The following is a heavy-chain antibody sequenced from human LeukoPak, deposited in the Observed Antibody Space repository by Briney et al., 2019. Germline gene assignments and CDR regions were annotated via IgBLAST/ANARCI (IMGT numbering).Heavy chain of an antibody. D-gene: IGHD1-26*01. CDR3: ARIGSYSAFDI. V-gene: IGHV4-39*07. CDR1: GGSISSSSYY. J-gene: IGHJ3*02. CDR2: IYYSGST. Sequence: PSETLSLTCTVSGGSISSSSYYWGWIRQPPGKGLEWIGSIYYSGSTYYNPSLKSRVTISVDTSKNQFSLKLSSVTAADTAVYYCARIGSYSAFDIWGQGTMVTVSS.